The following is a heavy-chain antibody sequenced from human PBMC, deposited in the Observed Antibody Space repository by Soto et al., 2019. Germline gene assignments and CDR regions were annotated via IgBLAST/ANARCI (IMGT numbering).Heavy chain of an antibody. CDR3: ARVPGGGSYFDY. CDR1: GGSFSGYY. Sequence: QVQLQQWGAGLLKPSETLSLTCAVYGGSFSGYYWSWIRQPPGKGLEWIGEINHSGSTNCNPSLKSRVTISVDTSKNQFSLKLSSVTAADTAVYYCARVPGGGSYFDYWGQGTLVTVSS. CDR2: INHSGST. V-gene: IGHV4-34*01. J-gene: IGHJ4*02. D-gene: IGHD1-26*01.